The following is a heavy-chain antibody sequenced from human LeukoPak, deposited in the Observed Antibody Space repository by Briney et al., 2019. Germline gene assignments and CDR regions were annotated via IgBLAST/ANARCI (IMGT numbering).Heavy chain of an antibody. V-gene: IGHV1-58*02. Sequence: SVKVSCKASGFTXTSSAMQWVRQARGQRLEWIGWIVVGSGNTNYAQKFQERVTITRDMSTSTAYMELSSLRSEDTAVYYCAAESYYYGGNSSLLGYWGQGTLVTVSS. J-gene: IGHJ4*02. CDR2: IVVGSGNT. D-gene: IGHD4-23*01. CDR1: GFTXTSSA. CDR3: AAESYYYGGNSSLLGY.